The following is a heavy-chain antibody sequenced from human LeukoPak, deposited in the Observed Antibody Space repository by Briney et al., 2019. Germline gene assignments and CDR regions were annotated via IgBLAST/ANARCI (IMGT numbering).Heavy chain of an antibody. CDR3: ARGDTFGGVIVKFDY. CDR1: GFTFSSYS. V-gene: IGHV3-48*01. J-gene: IGHJ4*02. CDR2: ISSSSSTI. D-gene: IGHD3-16*02. Sequence: PGGSLRLSCAASGFTFSSYSMNWVRRAPGKGLEWVSYISSSSSTIYYADSVKGRFTISRDNAKNSLYLQMNSLRAEDTAVYYCARGDTFGGVIVKFDYWGQGTLVTVSS.